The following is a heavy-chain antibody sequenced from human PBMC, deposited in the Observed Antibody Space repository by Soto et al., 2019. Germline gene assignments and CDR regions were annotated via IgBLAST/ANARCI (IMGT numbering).Heavy chain of an antibody. CDR2: IKFDGSEK. CDR3: VKDGGYCSCTTCYSPRNHYFDS. CDR1: GFTFSDYW. J-gene: IGHJ4*02. Sequence: GGSRRLSCAASGFTFSDYWMSWVRQAPGKGPEWVANIKFDGSEKQYVDSVKGRFSIARDNSRNSLFLQMNSLRAGDTAVYYCVKDGGYCSCTTCYSPRNHYFDSWGQGTLVTVSS. D-gene: IGHD2-2*01. V-gene: IGHV3-7*03.